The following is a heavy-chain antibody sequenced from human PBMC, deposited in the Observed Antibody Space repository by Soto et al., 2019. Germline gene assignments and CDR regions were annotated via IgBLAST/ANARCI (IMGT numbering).Heavy chain of an antibody. V-gene: IGHV4-59*08. D-gene: IGHD6-19*01. CDR2: IYHTGTT. CDR3: ARGVAGTSWYYFDY. Sequence: SETLSLTCHVSGSSMSDYYWSWIRQSPGKGLKWFGYIYHTGTTNYNPSLKSRVTISIDTSSNQFSLKLSSVTAADTAVYYCARGVAGTSWYYFDYWGQGTLVTVSS. CDR1: GSSMSDYY. J-gene: IGHJ4*02.